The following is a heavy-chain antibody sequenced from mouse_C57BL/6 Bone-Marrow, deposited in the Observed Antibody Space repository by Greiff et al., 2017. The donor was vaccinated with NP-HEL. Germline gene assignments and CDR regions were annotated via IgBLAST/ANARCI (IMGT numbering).Heavy chain of an antibody. CDR1: GYTFTDYY. Sequence: EVQLQQSGPELVKPGASVQISCKASGYTFTDYYMNWVKQSHGKSLEWIGDINPNNGGTSYNQKFKGKATLTVDKSSSTAYMELRSLTSEDSAVYYCARVGIYYGSSFFDYWGQGTTLTVSS. D-gene: IGHD1-1*01. J-gene: IGHJ2*01. V-gene: IGHV1-26*01. CDR3: ARVGIYYGSSFFDY. CDR2: INPNNGGT.